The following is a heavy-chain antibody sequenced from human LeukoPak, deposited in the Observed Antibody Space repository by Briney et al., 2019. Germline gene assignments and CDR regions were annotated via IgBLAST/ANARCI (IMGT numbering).Heavy chain of an antibody. D-gene: IGHD3-10*01. J-gene: IGHJ3*02. CDR2: INSDGSST. Sequence: GGSLRLSCAASGFTFSSYWMHWVRQAPGKGLVWVSRINSDGSSTSYADSVKGRFTISRDNAKNTLYLQMNSLRAEDTAVYYCARPNHYGSGIGGDAFDIWGQGTMVTVSS. CDR1: GFTFSSYW. V-gene: IGHV3-74*01. CDR3: ARPNHYGSGIGGDAFDI.